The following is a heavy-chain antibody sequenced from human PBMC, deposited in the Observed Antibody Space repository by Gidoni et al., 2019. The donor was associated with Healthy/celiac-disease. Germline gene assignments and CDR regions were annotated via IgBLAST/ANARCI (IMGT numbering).Heavy chain of an antibody. Sequence: QLQLQESGPGLVKPSETLSLTCTVSGGSISSSSSYWGCIPQPPGKGLEWIGSIYYSGSTYYNPSLKSRVTISVDTSKNQFSLKLSSVTAADTAVYYCASHQVYCSGGSCYPDWFDPWGQGTLVTVSS. J-gene: IGHJ5*02. CDR3: ASHQVYCSGGSCYPDWFDP. D-gene: IGHD2-15*01. CDR2: IYYSGST. CDR1: GGSISSSSSY. V-gene: IGHV4-39*01.